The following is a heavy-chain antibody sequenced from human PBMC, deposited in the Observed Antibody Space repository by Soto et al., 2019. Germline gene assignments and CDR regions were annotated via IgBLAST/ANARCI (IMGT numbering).Heavy chain of an antibody. V-gene: IGHV1-69*06. CDR2: IIPSFATG. Sequence: QVQLVQSGAEVKKPGSSVKVSCKASGGTFGNSAISWVRQAPGQGLEWMGGIIPSFATGNSAPEFQGRLTITANKATTTAYMELSSLRSEDTAVYDCARSYYGSGSYWFYGMDGWGQGTTVTVSS. CDR3: ARSYYGSGSYWFYGMDG. D-gene: IGHD3-10*01. J-gene: IGHJ6*02. CDR1: GGTFGNSA.